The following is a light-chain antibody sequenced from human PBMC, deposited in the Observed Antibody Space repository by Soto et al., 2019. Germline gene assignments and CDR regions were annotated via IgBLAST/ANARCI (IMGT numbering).Light chain of an antibody. J-gene: IGKJ1*01. Sequence: EIVLTQSPGTLSLSPGERATVSCRASQSVSSSYLAWYQQKPGQAPRLLIYGASSRATGIPDRFSGSGSGTDFTLTISRLEPEDFAVYYCQQYGSSGTFGQGTKVDTK. CDR2: GAS. CDR3: QQYGSSGT. V-gene: IGKV3-20*01. CDR1: QSVSSSY.